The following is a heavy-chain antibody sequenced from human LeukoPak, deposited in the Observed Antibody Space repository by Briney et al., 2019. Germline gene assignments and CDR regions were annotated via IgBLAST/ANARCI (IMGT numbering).Heavy chain of an antibody. V-gene: IGHV4-59*01. J-gene: IGHJ4*02. CDR2: IYYSGST. CDR3: ARSLWFRELLSSFDY. Sequence: SETLSLTCTVSGGSISSYYWSWIRQPPGKGLEWIGYIYYSGSTNYNPSLKSRVTISVDTSKNQFSLKLSSVTAADTAVYYCARSLWFRELLSSFDYWGQGTLVTVSS. CDR1: GGSISSYY. D-gene: IGHD3-10*01.